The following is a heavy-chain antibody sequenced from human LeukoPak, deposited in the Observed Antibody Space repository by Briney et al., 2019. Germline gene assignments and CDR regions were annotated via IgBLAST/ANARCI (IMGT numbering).Heavy chain of an antibody. V-gene: IGHV4-30-2*01. CDR2: IYHSGST. Sequence: PSQTLSLTCAVSGGSISSGGYSWSWIRQPPGKGLEWIGYIYHSGSTYYNPSLKSRVTISVDRSKNQFSLKLSSVTAADTAVYLCARGARDYGDYGGPYGSYYFDYWGQGTLVTVSS. CDR1: GGSISSGGYS. CDR3: ARGARDYGDYGGPYGSYYFDY. J-gene: IGHJ4*02. D-gene: IGHD4-17*01.